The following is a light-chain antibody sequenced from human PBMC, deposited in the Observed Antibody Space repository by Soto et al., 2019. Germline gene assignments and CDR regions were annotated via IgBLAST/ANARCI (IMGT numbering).Light chain of an antibody. J-gene: IGKJ5*01. CDR1: QSISTY. CDR2: SAS. V-gene: IGKV1-39*01. Sequence: DIQMTQSPSSLSASVGGRVTITCRASQSISTYLNWYQQTPGKAPALLVSSASTLQSGVPSRFSGSGSGTDFTLTINNLQPEDFATYYCQQAKSFPVSFGQGTRLEIK. CDR3: QQAKSFPVS.